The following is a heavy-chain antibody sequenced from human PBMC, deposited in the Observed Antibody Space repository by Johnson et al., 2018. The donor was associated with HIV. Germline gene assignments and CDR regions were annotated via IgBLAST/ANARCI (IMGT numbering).Heavy chain of an antibody. D-gene: IGHD3-22*01. Sequence: QVQLVESGGGLVKPGGSLRLSCGASGFTFSDSYMNWIRQAPGKGLEWVSYISSRGSTIYYADSVKGRFTISRDNAKNALYLQMNSLKTEDTAVYYCTTETYYYDSSGYYYGHAFDIWGQGTMVTVSS. V-gene: IGHV3-11*01. CDR3: TTETYYYDSSGYYYGHAFDI. J-gene: IGHJ3*02. CDR2: ISSRGSTI. CDR1: GFTFSDSY.